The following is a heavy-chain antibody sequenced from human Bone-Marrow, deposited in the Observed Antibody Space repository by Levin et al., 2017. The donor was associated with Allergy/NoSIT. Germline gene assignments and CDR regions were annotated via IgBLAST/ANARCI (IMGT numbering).Heavy chain of an antibody. V-gene: IGHV3-48*02. CDR1: GFTFSRYS. CDR3: ARSQGPVDYYDYRSGNYFHTQYLDD. D-gene: IGHD3-22*01. Sequence: PGGSLRLSCAASGFTFSRYSMNWVRQAPGKGLEWLSYISSSSSTIYYTESVKGRFTISRDNTMDSLYLQMNSLRDEDTAVYYCARSQGPVDYYDYRSGNYFHTQYLDDWGQGTLVTVSA. J-gene: IGHJ4*02. CDR2: ISSSSSTI.